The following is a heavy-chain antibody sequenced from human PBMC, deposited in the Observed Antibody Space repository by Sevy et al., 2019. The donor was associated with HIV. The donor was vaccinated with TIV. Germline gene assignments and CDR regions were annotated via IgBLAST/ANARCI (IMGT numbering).Heavy chain of an antibody. Sequence: GGSLRLSCAASGFTFSSYSMNWVRQAPGKGLEWVSSISSSISYIYYADSVKGRFTISRDNAKNSLYLQMNSLRAEDTAVYYCARTYYYGSGSLNWFDPWGQGTLVTVSS. V-gene: IGHV3-21*01. J-gene: IGHJ5*02. CDR1: GFTFSSYS. CDR3: ARTYYYGSGSLNWFDP. D-gene: IGHD3-10*01. CDR2: ISSSISYI.